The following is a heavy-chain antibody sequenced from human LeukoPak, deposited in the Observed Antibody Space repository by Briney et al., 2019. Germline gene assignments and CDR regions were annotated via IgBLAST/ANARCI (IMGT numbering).Heavy chain of an antibody. V-gene: IGHV1-69*13. Sequence: SVKVSCKASGGTFSSYAFSWVRQAPGQGLEWMGGIIPIFGTANYAQKFQGRVTITADESTSTAYMELSSLRSEDTAVYYCASASHITMLRGANDYWGQGTLVTVSS. CDR1: GGTFSSYA. CDR3: ASASHITMLRGANDY. CDR2: IIPIFGTA. D-gene: IGHD3-10*01. J-gene: IGHJ4*02.